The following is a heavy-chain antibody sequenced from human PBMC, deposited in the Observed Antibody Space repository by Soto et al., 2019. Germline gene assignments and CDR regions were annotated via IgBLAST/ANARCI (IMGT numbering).Heavy chain of an antibody. CDR2: IIPIYASP. V-gene: IGHV1-69*06. CDR3: AVAVTGSRSPLAH. D-gene: IGHD6-19*01. CDR1: GGTFSSNA. Sequence: QVQLVQSGAEVKQPGSSVKVSCKASGGTFSSNAISWVRQAPGQGLEWMGGIIPIYASPNYAQNFQGRVTVTADKATSTAYLELSRLKFADSAIYYCAVAVTGSRSPLAHWGQGTLVIVSS. J-gene: IGHJ4*02.